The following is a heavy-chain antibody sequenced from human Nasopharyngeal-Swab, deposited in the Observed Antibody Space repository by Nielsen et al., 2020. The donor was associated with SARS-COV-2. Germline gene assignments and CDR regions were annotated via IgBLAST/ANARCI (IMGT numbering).Heavy chain of an antibody. CDR1: GFTFSSYT. V-gene: IGHV3-30*04. CDR2: ISYDGSNK. D-gene: IGHD2-15*01. J-gene: IGHJ4*02. CDR3: VKEGSDFDY. Sequence: GESLKISCAASGFTFSSYTIHWVRQAPGKELEWVAVISYDGSNKYYADSVKGRFTISRDNSKNTLYLQMNSLRAEDTAVYYCVKEGSDFDYWGQGTLVTVSS.